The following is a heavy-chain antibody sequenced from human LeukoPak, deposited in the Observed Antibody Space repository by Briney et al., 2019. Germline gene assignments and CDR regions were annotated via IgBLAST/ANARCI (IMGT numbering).Heavy chain of an antibody. CDR3: ARQYGYGDFFDY. V-gene: IGHV4-59*08. D-gene: IGHD5-18*01. CDR2: IYYSGST. J-gene: IGHJ4*02. CDR1: GGSISSYY. Sequence: PSETLSLTCTVSGGSISSYYWSWIRQPPGKGLEWIGYIYYSGSTNYNPSLKSRVTISVDTSKNQFSLKLSSVTAADTAVYYCARQYGYGDFFDYWGQGTLVTVSS.